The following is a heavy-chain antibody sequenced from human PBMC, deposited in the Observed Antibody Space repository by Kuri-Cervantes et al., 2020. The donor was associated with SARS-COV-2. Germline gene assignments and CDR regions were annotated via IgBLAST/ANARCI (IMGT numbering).Heavy chain of an antibody. CDR2: ISGSGDNT. CDR3: AQDVSQLGRACRY. V-gene: IGHV3-23*01. J-gene: IGHJ4*02. CDR1: GFGFSSYA. D-gene: IGHD6-6*01. Sequence: GGSLRLSCAASGFGFSSYAMSWVRQAPGKGLEWVSAISGSGDNTYYADSVKGRFTISRDNSQNTVYLQMNSLRGEDTALYYCAQDVSQLGRACRYWGQGTLVTVSS.